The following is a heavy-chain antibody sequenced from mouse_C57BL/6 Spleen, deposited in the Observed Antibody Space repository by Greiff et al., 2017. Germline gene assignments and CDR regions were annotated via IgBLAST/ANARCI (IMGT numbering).Heavy chain of an antibody. Sequence: VQLQQPGAELVKPGASVKLSCKASGYTFTSYWMHWVKQRPGQGLEWIGMIHPNSGSTNYNEKFKSKDTLTVDKSSSTAYMQLSSLTSEDSAVDYCASEDYDYDGFAYWGQGTLVTVSA. CDR3: ASEDYDYDGFAY. D-gene: IGHD2-4*01. CDR2: IHPNSGST. CDR1: GYTFTSYW. J-gene: IGHJ3*01. V-gene: IGHV1-64*01.